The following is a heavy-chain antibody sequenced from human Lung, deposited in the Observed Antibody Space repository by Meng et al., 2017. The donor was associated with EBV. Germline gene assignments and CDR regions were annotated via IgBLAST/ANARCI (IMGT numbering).Heavy chain of an antibody. CDR3: ARVEVGITSGDY. J-gene: IGHJ4*02. Sequence: QVQLVQSGAEVKKPXSSVKVACKTSGDSFSTQTFSWVRQAPGQGLEWMGWISAYNGNTNYAQTLQGRLTMTTDTSTSTAYMELRSLRSDDTAVYYCARVEVGITSGDYWGQGNLVTVSS. D-gene: IGHD1-26*01. CDR2: ISAYNGNT. CDR1: GDSFSTQT. V-gene: IGHV1-18*01.